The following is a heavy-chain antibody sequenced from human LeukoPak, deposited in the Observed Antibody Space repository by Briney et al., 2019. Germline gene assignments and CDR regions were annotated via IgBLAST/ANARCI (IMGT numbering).Heavy chain of an antibody. D-gene: IGHD3-10*01. CDR1: GGTFSSYA. Sequence: SVKVSCKASGGTFSSYAISWVRQAPGQGLEWMGGIIPIFGTANYAQKFQGRVTITTDESTSTAYMELSSLRSEDTAVYYCARATMVRGVIVLSAFDIWGQGTMVTVSS. J-gene: IGHJ3*02. CDR3: ARATMVRGVIVLSAFDI. V-gene: IGHV1-69*05. CDR2: IIPIFGTA.